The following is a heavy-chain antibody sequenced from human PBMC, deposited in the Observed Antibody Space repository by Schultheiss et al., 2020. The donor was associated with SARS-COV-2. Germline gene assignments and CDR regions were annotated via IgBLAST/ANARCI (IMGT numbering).Heavy chain of an antibody. Sequence: GGSLRLSCAASGFTFNSAWMSWVRQAPGKGLEWVGRIRSKTDGGTTYYADSVKGRFTISRDNAKNSLYLQMNSLRAEDTAVYYCARDTVRDPWGQGTLVTVSS. J-gene: IGHJ5*02. CDR1: GFTFNSAW. V-gene: IGHV3-15*01. CDR2: IRSKTDGGTT. CDR3: ARDTVRDP. D-gene: IGHD3-10*01.